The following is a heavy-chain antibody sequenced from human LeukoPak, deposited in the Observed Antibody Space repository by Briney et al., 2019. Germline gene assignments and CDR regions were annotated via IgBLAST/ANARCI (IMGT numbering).Heavy chain of an antibody. V-gene: IGHV3-30*18. D-gene: IGHD3-16*01. J-gene: IGHJ4*02. CDR3: AKDQYDYVRGEFDY. CDR2: ISYDGNDK. Sequence: PGGSLRLSCAASGFTFSSYDMHWVRQAPGKGLEWVAVISYDGNDKHYADSVKGRFTISRDNSKSTLYLQMNSLRVEDTAVYYCAKDQYDYVRGEFDYWGQGTLVTVSS. CDR1: GFTFSSYD.